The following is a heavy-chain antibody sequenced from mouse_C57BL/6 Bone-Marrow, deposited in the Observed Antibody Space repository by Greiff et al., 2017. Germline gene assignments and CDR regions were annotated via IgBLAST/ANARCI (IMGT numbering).Heavy chain of an antibody. CDR2: IDPETGGT. J-gene: IGHJ4*01. CDR1: GYTFTDYE. CDR3: TRPYYGNYAAMDY. V-gene: IGHV1-15*01. D-gene: IGHD2-10*01. Sequence: ESGAELVRPGASVTLSCKASGYTFTDYEMHWVKQTPVHGLEWIGAIDPETGGTAYNQKFKGKAILTADKSSSTAYMELRSLTSEDSAVYYCTRPYYGNYAAMDYWGQGTSVTVSS.